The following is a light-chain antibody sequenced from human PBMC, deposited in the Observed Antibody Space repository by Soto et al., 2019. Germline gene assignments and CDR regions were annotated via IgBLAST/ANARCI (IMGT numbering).Light chain of an antibody. CDR3: SSYTSSSIDYV. CDR1: SSDVGGYNY. Sequence: QSALTQPASVSGSPGQSITISCTGTSSDVGGYNYVSSYQQHPGKAPKLMIYEVSNRPSGVSNRFSGSKSGNTASLTISGLQAEDEADYDCSSYTSSSIDYVFGTGTKVTVL. J-gene: IGLJ1*01. V-gene: IGLV2-14*01. CDR2: EVS.